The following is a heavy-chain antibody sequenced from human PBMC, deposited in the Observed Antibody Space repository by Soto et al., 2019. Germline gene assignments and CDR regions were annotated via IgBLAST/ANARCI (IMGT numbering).Heavy chain of an antibody. CDR2: ISGSGGST. CDR3: AKDFFDAVAGTCYFDY. V-gene: IGHV3-23*01. J-gene: IGHJ4*02. Sequence: TGGSLRLSCAASGFTFSSYAMSWVRQAPGKGLEWVSAISGSGGSTYYADSVKGRFTISRDNSKNTLYLQMNSLRAEDTAVYYCAKDFFDAVAGTCYFDYWGQGTLVTVSS. D-gene: IGHD6-19*01. CDR1: GFTFSSYA.